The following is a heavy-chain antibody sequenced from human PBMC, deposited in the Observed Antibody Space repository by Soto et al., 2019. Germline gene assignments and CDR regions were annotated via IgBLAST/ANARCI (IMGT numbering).Heavy chain of an antibody. CDR3: AKDTSSSPYYMDV. D-gene: IGHD2-2*01. Sequence: EVQVLESGGGSVQPGGSLRLSCAASGFTFSNFAMSWVSHAPGKGLEWVSEITGSTGTTYYADSVKGRFIISRDNSKNTFHLQMNSLRAEDTAVYYCAKDTSSSPYYMDVWGKGTTVTVSS. CDR1: GFTFSNFA. CDR2: ITGSTGTT. V-gene: IGHV3-23*01. J-gene: IGHJ6*03.